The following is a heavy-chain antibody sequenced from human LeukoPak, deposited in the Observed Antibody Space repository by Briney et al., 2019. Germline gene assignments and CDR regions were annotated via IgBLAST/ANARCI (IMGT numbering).Heavy chain of an antibody. V-gene: IGHV1-3*01. D-gene: IGHD6-13*01. J-gene: IGHJ4*02. CDR2: INAGNGNT. Sequence: ASVKVSCKASGYTFTNYAMHWVRQAPGQRLEWMGWINAGNGNTKYSQKFQGRVTITRDTSASTAYMELSSLRSEDTAVYYCARVGAAAGPYYFDYWGQGTLVTVSS. CDR1: GYTFTNYA. CDR3: ARVGAAAGPYYFDY.